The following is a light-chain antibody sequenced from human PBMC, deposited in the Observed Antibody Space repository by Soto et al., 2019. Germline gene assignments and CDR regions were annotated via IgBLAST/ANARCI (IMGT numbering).Light chain of an antibody. V-gene: IGKV3-11*01. CDR3: QQRSNWPPRVT. CDR1: QSVSSY. Sequence: EIVLIQSAATLSLSPGERATLSCRASQSVSSYLAWYQQKPGQAPRLLIYDASNRATGIPARFSGSGSGTDFTLTISSLEPEDFAVYYCQQRSNWPPRVTFGGGTKVDIK. CDR2: DAS. J-gene: IGKJ4*01.